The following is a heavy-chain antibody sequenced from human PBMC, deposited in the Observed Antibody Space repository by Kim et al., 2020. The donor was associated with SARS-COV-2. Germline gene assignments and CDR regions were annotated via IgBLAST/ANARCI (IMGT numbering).Heavy chain of an antibody. V-gene: IGHV1-18*01. Sequence: KLQGRVTMTTDTSTSTAYMELRSLRSDDTAVYYCARDGLDYDYILGGVDYWGQGTLVTVSS. D-gene: IGHD3-16*01. CDR3: ARDGLDYDYILGGVDY. J-gene: IGHJ4*02.